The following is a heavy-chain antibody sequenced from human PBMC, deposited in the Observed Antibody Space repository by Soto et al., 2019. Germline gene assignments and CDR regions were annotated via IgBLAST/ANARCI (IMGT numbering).Heavy chain of an antibody. CDR1: GDSINSDKYY. V-gene: IGHV4-31*03. D-gene: IGHD2-21*02. CDR2: IYYSGST. Sequence: SETLSLPCSVSGDSINSDKYYWGWIRQPPGKGLEWIGYIYYSGSTYYNPTLKSRVTISVDTSKNQFSLKLSSVTAADTAVYYCARDLTYCGGDCYSGFDPWGQGTLVTVSS. CDR3: ARDLTYCGGDCYSGFDP. J-gene: IGHJ5*02.